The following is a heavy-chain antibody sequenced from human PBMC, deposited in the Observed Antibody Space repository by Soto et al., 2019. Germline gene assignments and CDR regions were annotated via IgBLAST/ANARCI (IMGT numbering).Heavy chain of an antibody. CDR1: GFTFSSYA. CDR2: ISGSGGST. D-gene: IGHD6-19*01. Sequence: LRLSCAASGFTFSSYAMSWVRQAPGKGLEWVSAISGSGGSTYYADSVKGRFTISRDNSKNTLYLQMNSLRAEDTAVYYCAKGSRSSGWYEYDYWGQGTLVTVSS. J-gene: IGHJ4*02. V-gene: IGHV3-23*01. CDR3: AKGSRSSGWYEYDY.